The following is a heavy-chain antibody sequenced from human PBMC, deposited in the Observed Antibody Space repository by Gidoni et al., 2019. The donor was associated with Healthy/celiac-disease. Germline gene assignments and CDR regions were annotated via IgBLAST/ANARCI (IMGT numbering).Heavy chain of an antibody. CDR3: ATVIAAAGWYFDL. CDR1: GYTLTELS. J-gene: IGHJ2*01. CDR2: FDPEDGET. V-gene: IGHV1-24*01. D-gene: IGHD6-13*01. Sequence: VQLVKSGAEVKKHGASVKVSCKSSGYTLTELSMHWVRQAPGKGLEWMGGFDPEDGETIYAQKFQGRVTMTEDTSTDTAYMERSSLRSEDTAVYYCATVIAAAGWYFDLWGRGTLVTVSS.